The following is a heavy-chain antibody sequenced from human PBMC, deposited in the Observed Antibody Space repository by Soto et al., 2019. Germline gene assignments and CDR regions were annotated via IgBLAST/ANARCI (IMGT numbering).Heavy chain of an antibody. Sequence: SETLSLTCTVSGGSLSRAAYFWGWIRQQPGKGPEWIGYVSYSGGTHYNPALKSRVIISVDTSKNQFSLSLTSVTAADTAVYYCAREGSSSWWLLNWFDPWGQGTLVTVSS. CDR1: GGSLSRAAYF. CDR3: AREGSSSWWLLNWFDP. CDR2: VSYSGGT. J-gene: IGHJ5*02. V-gene: IGHV4-31*03. D-gene: IGHD6-13*01.